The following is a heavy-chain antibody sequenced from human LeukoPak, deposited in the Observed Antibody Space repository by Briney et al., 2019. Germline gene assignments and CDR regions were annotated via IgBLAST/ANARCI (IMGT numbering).Heavy chain of an antibody. CDR2: IFYSGST. J-gene: IGHJ4*02. Sequence: PSETLCLTCTVSGASISSYYWSWVRQPPGQGLEWIGHIFYSGSTLYKPTLQSRVTISVDTSKNLFSLKLTSATAADTAVYYCASGPYPAAGTDHQFDYWGQGTLVTVSS. CDR1: GASISSYY. D-gene: IGHD6-13*01. CDR3: ASGPYPAAGTDHQFDY. V-gene: IGHV4-59*01.